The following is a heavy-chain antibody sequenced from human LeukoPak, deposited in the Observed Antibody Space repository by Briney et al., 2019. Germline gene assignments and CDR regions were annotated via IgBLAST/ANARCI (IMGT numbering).Heavy chain of an antibody. V-gene: IGHV3-23*01. CDR2: ISGSGGTT. Sequence: PGGSLRLSCAASGFTFSSYAMSWVRQAPGKGLEWVSVISGSGGTTHYADSVKGRFTISRDNSKNTLYLQMNSLRGEDTAVYYCAKDGQVNQPDRLFTVWGQGTLVIVSS. CDR1: GFTFSSYA. J-gene: IGHJ4*02. D-gene: IGHD1-14*01. CDR3: AKDGQVNQPDRLFTV.